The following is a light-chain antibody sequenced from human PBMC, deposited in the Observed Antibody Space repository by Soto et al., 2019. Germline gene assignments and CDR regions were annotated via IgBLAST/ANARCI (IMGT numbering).Light chain of an antibody. CDR2: DAS. Sequence: IVLTQSPATLSLSPGERATLSCRASRSVSSYLAWYQQKPGQAPRLLIYDASNRATGIPARFSGSGSGTDFTLTISSLEPEDFAVYYCQQRSNWPPDTFGQGTKVDIK. J-gene: IGKJ2*01. CDR1: RSVSSY. CDR3: QQRSNWPPDT. V-gene: IGKV3-11*01.